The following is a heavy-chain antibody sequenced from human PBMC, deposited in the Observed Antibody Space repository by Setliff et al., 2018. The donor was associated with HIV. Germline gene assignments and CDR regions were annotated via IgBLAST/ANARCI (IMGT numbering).Heavy chain of an antibody. V-gene: IGHV4-59*05. CDR1: GGSISSHY. J-gene: IGHJ4*02. D-gene: IGHD6-13*01. CDR3: ARHGVIAAAGSNPDYFDY. CDR2: FYYSGST. Sequence: PSETLSLTCTVSGGSISSHYWSWIRQPPGKGLEWIGSFYYSGSTSYNPSLKSRVTISVDTPKNQFSLKLTSVTAADTAVYYCARHGVIAAAGSNPDYFDYWGQGTLVTVSS.